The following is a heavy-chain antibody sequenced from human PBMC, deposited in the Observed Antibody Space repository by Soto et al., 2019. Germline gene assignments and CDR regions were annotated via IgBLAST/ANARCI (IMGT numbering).Heavy chain of an antibody. CDR1: GYTFSSYG. V-gene: IGHV1-18*04. D-gene: IGHD5-12*01. CDR2: ISAYNGNT. J-gene: IGHJ4*02. CDR3: ARDHMVATGNAFDY. Sequence: GASVKVSCKASGYTFSSYGISWVRQAPGQGLEWMGWISAYNGNTNYAQKVQGRVTMTTDTSTSTAYMELRSLRSDDTAVYYCARDHMVATGNAFDYWGQGTLVTVSS.